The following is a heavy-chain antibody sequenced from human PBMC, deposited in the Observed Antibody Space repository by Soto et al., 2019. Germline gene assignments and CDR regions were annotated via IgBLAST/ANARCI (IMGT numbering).Heavy chain of an antibody. CDR1: GFTFSGSA. CDR2: IRSKANGYAT. CDR3: TRLQESSSY. Sequence: GGSLRLSCAASGFTFSGSAMHWVRQASGKGLEWVGRIRSKANGYATAYAASVKGRFTISRDDSKNTAYLQMNSLKTEDTAVYYCTRLQESSSYWGQGTLVTVSS. J-gene: IGHJ4*02. D-gene: IGHD6-6*01. V-gene: IGHV3-73*01.